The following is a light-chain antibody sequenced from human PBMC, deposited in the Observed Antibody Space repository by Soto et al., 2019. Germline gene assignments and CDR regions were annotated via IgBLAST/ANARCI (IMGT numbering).Light chain of an antibody. J-gene: IGKJ1*01. V-gene: IGKV3-15*01. CDR2: DAS. CDR1: QSVSSN. Sequence: EIEMTQSPATPSVSPGGAATLSCRASQSVSSNLAWYQQKPGQAPRLLIYDASTRATGIPARCSGSGSGTEFTLTSSRLLSEDFAVYYCQHYYNWRPRFGQGTKVDIK. CDR3: QHYYNWRPR.